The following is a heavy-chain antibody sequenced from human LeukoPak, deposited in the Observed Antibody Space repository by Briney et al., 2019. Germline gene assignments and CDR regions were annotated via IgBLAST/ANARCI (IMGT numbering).Heavy chain of an antibody. V-gene: IGHV3-11*06. CDR2: ISSSSRST. Sequence: PGGSLRLSCAASGFTFTDYYMSWIRQAPGKGLEWVSYISSSSRSTTYADSVKGRFTISRDNAKNSLYLQMNSLRAEDTAVYYCSGGYDSDYLFYYGMDVWGQGTTVTVSS. CDR1: GFTFTDYY. J-gene: IGHJ6*01. D-gene: IGHD5-12*01. CDR3: SGGYDSDYLFYYGMDV.